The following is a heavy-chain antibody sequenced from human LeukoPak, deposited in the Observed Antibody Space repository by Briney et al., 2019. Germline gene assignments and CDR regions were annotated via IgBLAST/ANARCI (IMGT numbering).Heavy chain of an antibody. CDR3: TRLRDGYDSDY. Sequence: PGGSLRLSCAASGFTFSSYAVSWVRQAPGKGLEWVSVIYSGGTTYYADSVKGRFTISRDNSKNTLYLQMNTLRAEDTAMYYCTRLRDGYDSDYWGQGTLVTVSS. J-gene: IGHJ4*02. CDR1: GFTFSSYA. D-gene: IGHD5-24*01. V-gene: IGHV3-53*01. CDR2: IYSGGTT.